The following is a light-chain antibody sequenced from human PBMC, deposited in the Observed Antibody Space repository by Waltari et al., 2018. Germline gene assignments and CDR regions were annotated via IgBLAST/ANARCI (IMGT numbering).Light chain of an antibody. CDR3: QTGGHGTWV. CDR2: VTSDGSH. Sequence: QLVLTQSPSASASLGASVKLTCTLSSRPRSNAIAWLPQQPEKGPRYLMKVTSDGSHSKGDEIPDRFSGSSSGAERYLTISSLQSEDEADYYCQTGGHGTWVFGGGTKLTVL. CDR1: SRPRSNA. J-gene: IGLJ3*02. V-gene: IGLV4-69*01.